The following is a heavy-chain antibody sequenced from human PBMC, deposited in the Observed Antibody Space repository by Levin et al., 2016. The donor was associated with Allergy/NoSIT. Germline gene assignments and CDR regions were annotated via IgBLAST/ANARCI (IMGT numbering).Heavy chain of an antibody. CDR2: IKQDGSEE. CDR3: GAQPTRGFDY. J-gene: IGHJ4*02. V-gene: IGHV3-7*05. Sequence: GGSLRLSCAASGFTFSTYAMNWVRQAPGEGLEWVATIKQDGSEEYYVDSVKGRFTLSRDNAKNSLYLQMNSLRADDSAVYYCGAQPTRGFDYWGQGTLVIVSS. D-gene: IGHD1-1*01. CDR1: GFTFSTYA.